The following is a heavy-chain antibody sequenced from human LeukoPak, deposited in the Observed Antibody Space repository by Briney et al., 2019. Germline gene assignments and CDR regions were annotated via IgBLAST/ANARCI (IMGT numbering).Heavy chain of an antibody. CDR1: GDSVSSNSGA. J-gene: IGHJ4*02. Sequence: SQTLSLTCAISGDSVSSNSGAWNCIRQSPSRGLEWLGRTYYRAKWYNDYAVSVKSRITINPDTSKNQFYLQLISVTLEDTAVYYCARAVRPTYFHYWGQGTLVTVSS. V-gene: IGHV6-1*01. D-gene: IGHD6-6*01. CDR3: ARAVRPTYFHY. CDR2: TYYRAKWYN.